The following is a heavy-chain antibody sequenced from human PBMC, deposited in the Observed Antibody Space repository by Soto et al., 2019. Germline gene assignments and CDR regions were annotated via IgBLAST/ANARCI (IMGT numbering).Heavy chain of an antibody. CDR1: GYTFTGYY. D-gene: IGHD3-22*01. V-gene: IGHV1-2*04. CDR3: ARDREWGYYDSSGYYRYYYYYGMDV. Sequence: ASVKVSCKASGYTFTGYYMHWVRQAPGQGLEWMGWINPNSGGTNYAQKFQGWVTMTRDTSISTAYMELSRLRSDDTAVYYCARDREWGYYDSSGYYRYYYYYGMDVWGQGTTVTVSS. CDR2: INPNSGGT. J-gene: IGHJ6*02.